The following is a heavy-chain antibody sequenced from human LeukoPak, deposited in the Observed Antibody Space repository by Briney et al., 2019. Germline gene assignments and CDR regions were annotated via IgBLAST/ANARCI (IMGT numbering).Heavy chain of an antibody. CDR1: GDSVSSSHW. D-gene: IGHD1-20*01. J-gene: IGHJ3*01. CDR3: ARLVVYNWTPRAFDV. Sequence: PSETLSLTCAVSGDSVSSSHWWSWVRQPPGKGLEWIGEVAHTGSTKFTPSLRSRATISIDWSKNQFPLNLTSVTAADTATYFCARLVVYNWTPRAFDVWGQGTMVTVSS. CDR2: VAHTGST. V-gene: IGHV4-4*02.